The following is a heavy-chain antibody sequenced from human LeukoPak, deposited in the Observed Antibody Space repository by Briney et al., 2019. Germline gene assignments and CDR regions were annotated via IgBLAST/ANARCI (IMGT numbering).Heavy chain of an antibody. J-gene: IGHJ5*02. V-gene: IGHV1-18*01. CDR1: GYTFTSYG. CDR3: ARDGLPIAAAGTNWFDP. Sequence: GASVKVSCKASGYTFTSYGISWVRQAPGQGLEWMGWISAYNGNTNYAQKLQGRVTMTTDTSATTVYMELGSLRSDDTAVYYCARDGLPIAAAGTNWFDPWGQGTLVTVSS. CDR2: ISAYNGNT. D-gene: IGHD6-13*01.